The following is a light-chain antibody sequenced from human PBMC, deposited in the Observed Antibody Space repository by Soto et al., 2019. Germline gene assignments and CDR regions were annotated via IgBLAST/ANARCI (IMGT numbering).Light chain of an antibody. CDR3: QQCRNSPIT. CDR1: QGVSNL. CDR2: AAS. Sequence: DILVTQPPATLSVFLGERATLTCRASQGVSNLLAWYQQKPGKVPKLLIYAASTWQTGIPARFSGSGSGTDFTLTISSLQPEDVATYYCQQCRNSPITFGGGTKVDI. J-gene: IGKJ4*01. V-gene: IGKV1-27*01.